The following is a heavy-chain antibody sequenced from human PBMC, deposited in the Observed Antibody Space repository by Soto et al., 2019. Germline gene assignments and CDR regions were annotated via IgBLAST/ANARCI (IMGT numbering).Heavy chain of an antibody. D-gene: IGHD2-2*01. Sequence: ASVKVSCKASGYTFTGYYMHWVRQAPGRGLEWMGWINPNSGGTNYAQKFQGWVTMTRDTSISTAYMELSRLRSDDTAVYYCARGCSSTSVYYYYGMDVWGQGTTVTVSS. V-gene: IGHV1-2*04. CDR3: ARGCSSTSVYYYYGMDV. CDR1: GYTFTGYY. CDR2: INPNSGGT. J-gene: IGHJ6*02.